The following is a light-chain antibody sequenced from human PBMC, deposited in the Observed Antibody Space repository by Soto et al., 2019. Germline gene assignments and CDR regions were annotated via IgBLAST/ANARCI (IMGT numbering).Light chain of an antibody. V-gene: IGLV1-47*02. CDR1: SSNIVSNY. J-gene: IGLJ3*02. Sequence: QSVLTQPPSASGTPGQRVTISCSGSSSNIVSNYVYWYQQLPGTAPKLLIDSSDQRPSGVPDRFSGSKSGTSASLAISGLRSEDEADYNCAAWDDSLSGPVFGGGTKLTVL. CDR2: SSD. CDR3: AAWDDSLSGPV.